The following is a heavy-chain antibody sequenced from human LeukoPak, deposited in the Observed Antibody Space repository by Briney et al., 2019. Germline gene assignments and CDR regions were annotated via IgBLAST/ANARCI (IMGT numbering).Heavy chain of an antibody. Sequence: GGSLKLSCAASGFTFRVSAVHGVREASGKGREWVGRIRSKANSYATAYAASVKGRFTISRDDSKNTAYLQMNSLKTEDTAVYYCTTYSNYADFDYWGQGNLVTVSS. CDR2: IRSKANSYAT. D-gene: IGHD4-11*01. CDR1: GFTFRVSA. CDR3: TTYSNYADFDY. J-gene: IGHJ4*02. V-gene: IGHV3-73*01.